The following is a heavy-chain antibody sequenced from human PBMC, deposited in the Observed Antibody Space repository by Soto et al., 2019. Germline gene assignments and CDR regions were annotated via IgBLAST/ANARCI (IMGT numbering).Heavy chain of an antibody. V-gene: IGHV1-69*02. CDR3: ARAKELGYCSGGSCYGYYFDY. Sequence: GASVKVSCKASGGTFSSYTISWVRQAPGQGLEWMGRIIPILGIANYAQKFQGRVTITADKSTSTAYMELSSLRSEDTAVYYCARAKELGYCSGGSCYGYYFDYWGQGTLVTVSS. CDR2: IIPILGIA. CDR1: GGTFSSYT. J-gene: IGHJ4*02. D-gene: IGHD2-15*01.